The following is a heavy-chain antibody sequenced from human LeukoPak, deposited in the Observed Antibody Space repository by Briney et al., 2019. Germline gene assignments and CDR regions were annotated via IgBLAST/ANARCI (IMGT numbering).Heavy chain of an antibody. CDR1: GFTFNSHG. D-gene: IGHD3-10*01. CDR2: IWYDGSNK. J-gene: IGHJ6*02. V-gene: IGHV3-33*01. Sequence: PGRSLRLSCAASGFTFNSHGMHWVRQAPGQGLEWVALIWYDGSNKYYVESVKGRFTISRDNSMSTLYLQMDSLRAEDTAVYYCARANYYSSGSYYGMDVWGQGTTVTASS. CDR3: ARANYYSSGSYYGMDV.